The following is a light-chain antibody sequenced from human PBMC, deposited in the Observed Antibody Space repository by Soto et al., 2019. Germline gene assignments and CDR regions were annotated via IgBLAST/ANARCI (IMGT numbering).Light chain of an antibody. CDR3: QQYYSTPLT. CDR1: QSVLYSSNNKNY. J-gene: IGKJ4*01. V-gene: IGKV4-1*01. CDR2: WAS. Sequence: DIVMTLSPDSLAVSLGERATINCKSSQSVLYSSNNKNYLAWYQQKPGQPPELLIYWASTRESGVPDRFSGSGSGTDFTLTISSLQAEDVAVYYCQQYYSTPLTFGGGTKVEIK.